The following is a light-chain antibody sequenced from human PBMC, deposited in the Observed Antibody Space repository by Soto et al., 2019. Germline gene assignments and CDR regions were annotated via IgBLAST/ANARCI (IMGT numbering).Light chain of an antibody. CDR3: QQYNNWPPRDT. CDR1: QSVSSN. J-gene: IGKJ2*01. V-gene: IGKV3-15*01. CDR2: GAS. Sequence: EMVMTQSPATLSVSPGERATLSCRASQSVSSNLAWYQQKPGQAPRLLIYGASTRATGIPARFSGSGSGTEFTLTISSLQSEDFAVYHCQQYNNWPPRDTFGQGTKLEIK.